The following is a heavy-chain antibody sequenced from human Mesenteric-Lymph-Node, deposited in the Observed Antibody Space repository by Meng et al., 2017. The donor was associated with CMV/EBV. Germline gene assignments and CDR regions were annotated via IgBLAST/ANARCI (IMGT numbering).Heavy chain of an antibody. J-gene: IGHJ4*02. CDR2: INPDGSEK. CDR3: ATDTAMVRGY. Sequence: GESLKISCAASGFTFSSYWMSWVRQAPGKGLEWVANINPDGSEKYYLDSVKGRFTIFRDNAKNSLYLQVNSLRAEDTAVYYCATDTAMVRGYWGQGTLVTVSS. CDR1: GFTFSSYW. D-gene: IGHD3-10*01. V-gene: IGHV3-7*04.